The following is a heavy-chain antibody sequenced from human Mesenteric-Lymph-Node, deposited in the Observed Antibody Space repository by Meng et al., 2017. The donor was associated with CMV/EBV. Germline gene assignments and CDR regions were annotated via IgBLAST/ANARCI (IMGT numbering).Heavy chain of an antibody. Sequence: YTFTSNGIGGVRQAPEQGLEWMEWISANNGNTNYAQKLQDRVTMTTDTSTSTAYMELRSLRSDDTAVYYCARDRSITMVQGDGWFDPWGQGTLVTVSS. V-gene: IGHV1-18*01. D-gene: IGHD3-10*01. CDR2: ISANNGNT. CDR3: ARDRSITMVQGDGWFDP. CDR1: YTFTSNG. J-gene: IGHJ5*02.